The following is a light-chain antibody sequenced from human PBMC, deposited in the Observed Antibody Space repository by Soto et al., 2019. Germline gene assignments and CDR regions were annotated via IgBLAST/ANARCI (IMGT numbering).Light chain of an antibody. V-gene: IGKV3-11*01. CDR2: DAS. J-gene: IGKJ5*01. CDR1: QSVSSDY. Sequence: SPDTLSLSPGERATLSCRASQSVSSDYLAWYQQKPGQAPRLLIYDASNRATGIPARFSGSGSGTDFTLTISSLEPEDFAVYYCQQRSNWPPTFGQGTRLEIK. CDR3: QQRSNWPPT.